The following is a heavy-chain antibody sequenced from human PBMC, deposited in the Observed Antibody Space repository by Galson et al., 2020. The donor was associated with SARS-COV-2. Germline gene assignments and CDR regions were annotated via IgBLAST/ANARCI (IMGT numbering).Heavy chain of an antibody. CDR2: IYWDDDK. V-gene: IGHV2-5*02. CDR1: GFSLSTSGVG. Sequence: KMSGPTLVKPTQTLTLTCTFSGFSLSTSGVGVGWIRQPPGKALEWLALIYWDDDKRYSPSLKSRLTITKDTSKNQVVLTMTNMDPVDTATYYCAHRGIAVAGMPYFDYWGQGTLVTVSS. CDR3: AHRGIAVAGMPYFDY. D-gene: IGHD6-19*01. J-gene: IGHJ4*02.